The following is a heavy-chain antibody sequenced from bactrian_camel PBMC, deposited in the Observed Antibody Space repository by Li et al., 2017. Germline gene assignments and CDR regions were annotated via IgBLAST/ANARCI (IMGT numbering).Heavy chain of an antibody. CDR1: GYTQSVRY. D-gene: IGHD1*01. Sequence: QLVESGGGSAQTGGSLRLSCAASGYTQSVRYMGWFRQAPGKEREGVAAIYIGLGATNYADSVKGRFTVSRDNAKTTLYLQMNSLKPEDSARYGCVAGFGACRGQYGNNYAGQGTQVTVS. V-gene: IGHV3S28*01. J-gene: IGHJ4*01. CDR3: VAGFGACRGQYGNNY. CDR2: IYIGLGAT.